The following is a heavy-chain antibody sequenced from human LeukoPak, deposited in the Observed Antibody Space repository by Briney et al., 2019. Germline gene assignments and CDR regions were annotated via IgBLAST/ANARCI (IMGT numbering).Heavy chain of an antibody. CDR2: IRDDGSNK. Sequence: PGGSLRLSCAASGFTFSSYGMHWVRQAPGKGLEWVAFIRDDGSNKYYSDSVKGRFTISRDNSKNTLYLQMNSLRAEDTAVYYCAKDQDETSSFDYWGQGTLVTVSS. V-gene: IGHV3-30*02. D-gene: IGHD2-15*01. J-gene: IGHJ4*02. CDR3: AKDQDETSSFDY. CDR1: GFTFSSYG.